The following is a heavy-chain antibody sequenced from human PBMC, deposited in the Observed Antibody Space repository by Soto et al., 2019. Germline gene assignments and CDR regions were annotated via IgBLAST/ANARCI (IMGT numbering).Heavy chain of an antibody. D-gene: IGHD5-18*01. CDR3: ARAGSRQLPFSD. Sequence: PSETLSLTCTVSGGSISSGGYYWSWIRQHPGKGLEWIGYIYYSGSTYYNPSLKTRVTISVDTSKNQFSLKLSSVTAADTAVYYCARAGSRQLPFSDWGQGTLVTVSS. J-gene: IGHJ4*02. CDR1: GGSISSGGYY. CDR2: IYYSGST. V-gene: IGHV4-31*03.